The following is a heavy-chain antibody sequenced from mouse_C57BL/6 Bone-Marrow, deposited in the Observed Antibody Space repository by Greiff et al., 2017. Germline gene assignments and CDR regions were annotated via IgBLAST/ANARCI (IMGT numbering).Heavy chain of an antibody. J-gene: IGHJ4*01. V-gene: IGHV14-4*01. D-gene: IGHD1-1*02. CDR3: TSYYDYAMDY. CDR2: IEPENGDT. CDR1: GFNIKDDY. Sequence: SGAELVRPGASVKLSCTASGFNIKDDYMHWVKQRPEQGLAWIGWIEPENGDTEYASKFQGKATITADTSSNTAYLQLSSLTSEDTAVYYCTSYYDYAMDYWGQGTSVTVSS.